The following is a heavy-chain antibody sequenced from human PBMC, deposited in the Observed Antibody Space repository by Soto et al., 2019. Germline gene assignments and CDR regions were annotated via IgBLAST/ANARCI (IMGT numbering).Heavy chain of an antibody. J-gene: IGHJ6*02. CDR1: GFTFDDYA. Sequence: LRLSCAASGFTFDDYAMHWVRQAPGKGLEWVSGISWNSGSIGYADSVKGRFTISRDNAKNSLYLQMSSLRAEDTALYYCAKASATMIVVVLMDVWGQGTTVTVSS. V-gene: IGHV3-9*01. D-gene: IGHD3-22*01. CDR3: AKASATMIVVVLMDV. CDR2: ISWNSGSI.